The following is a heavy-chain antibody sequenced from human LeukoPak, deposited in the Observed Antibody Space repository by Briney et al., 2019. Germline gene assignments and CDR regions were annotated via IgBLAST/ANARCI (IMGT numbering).Heavy chain of an antibody. CDR2: INPSGGST. D-gene: IGHD3-22*01. J-gene: IGHJ4*02. CDR3: AKDQALIITMIVDGYYFDY. Sequence: ASVKVSCKASGYTFTSYYMHWVRQAPGQGLEWMGIINPSGGSTSYAQKFQGRVTMTRDTSTSTVYMELSSLRSEDTAVYYCAKDQALIITMIVDGYYFDYWGQGTLVTVSS. CDR1: GYTFTSYY. V-gene: IGHV1-46*01.